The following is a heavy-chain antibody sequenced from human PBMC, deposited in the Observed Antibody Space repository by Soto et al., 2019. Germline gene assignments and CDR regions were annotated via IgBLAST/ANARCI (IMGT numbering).Heavy chain of an antibody. V-gene: IGHV3-23*01. Sequence: EVQLLESGGGLVQPGGSLRLSCAASGFTFSSYAMSWVRQAPGKGLEWVSAISGSGGSTYYADSVKGRFTISRDNAKNTLYLQMNSLRAEDTAVYYCANEYSSSSVGDYWGQGTLVTVSS. CDR1: GFTFSSYA. CDR3: ANEYSSSSVGDY. J-gene: IGHJ4*02. D-gene: IGHD6-6*01. CDR2: ISGSGGST.